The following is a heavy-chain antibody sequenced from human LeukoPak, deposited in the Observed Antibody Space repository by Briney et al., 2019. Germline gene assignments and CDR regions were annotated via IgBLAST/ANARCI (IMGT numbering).Heavy chain of an antibody. CDR1: GGSFSGYY. Sequence: PSETLSLTCAVYGGSFSGYYWSWIRQPPGKGLEWIGEINHSGSTNYNPSLKSRVTISVDTSKNQFSLKLSSVTAADTAVYYCARGSSCTNGVCYVAFDIWGQGTMVTVSS. CDR3: ARGSSCTNGVCYVAFDI. V-gene: IGHV4-34*01. CDR2: INHSGST. D-gene: IGHD2-8*01. J-gene: IGHJ3*02.